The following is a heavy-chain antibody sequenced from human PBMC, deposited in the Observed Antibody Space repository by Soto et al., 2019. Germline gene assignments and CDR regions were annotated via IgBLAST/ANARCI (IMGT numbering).Heavy chain of an antibody. CDR3: AKARSAEYYYSPMAV. J-gene: IGHJ6*02. CDR1: GFRFNSYA. V-gene: IGHV3-23*01. Sequence: PGGSLRLSCAASGFRFNSYAMRWVRQAPGKGLEWVSGISAVYGRTSYAGSVKCRFSLSRDSSKNTVYLQMSSLRGEDTALYYCAKARSAEYYYSPMAVWGPGTPVSVS. D-gene: IGHD1-26*01. CDR2: ISAVYGRT.